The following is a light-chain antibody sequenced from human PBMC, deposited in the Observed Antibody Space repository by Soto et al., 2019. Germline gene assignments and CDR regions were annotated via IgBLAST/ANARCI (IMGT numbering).Light chain of an antibody. J-gene: IGLJ3*02. CDR2: EVS. CDR3: SSYAGSNNLV. V-gene: IGLV2-8*01. CDR1: SSDVGGYNY. Sequence: QSALTQPPSASGSPGQSVTISCTGTSSDVGGYNYVYWYQQHPGKAPKLMFYEVSKRPSGVPDRFSGSKSGNTASLTVSGLQAEDEADYYCSSYAGSNNLVFGGGTKVTVL.